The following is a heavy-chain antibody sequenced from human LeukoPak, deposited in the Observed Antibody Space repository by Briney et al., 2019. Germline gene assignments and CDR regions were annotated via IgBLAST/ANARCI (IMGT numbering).Heavy chain of an antibody. Sequence: GGSLRLSCAPSGFTFSRHGMHWVRQAPGRGLEWVAIISNDGSRKYYAHSVEGRFTISRDNSKNTLYLQMDSLRAEDTAVYYCARDRAWDYFDYWGQGTLVTVSS. V-gene: IGHV3-30*03. J-gene: IGHJ4*02. D-gene: IGHD3-16*01. CDR1: GFTFSRHG. CDR2: ISNDGSRK. CDR3: ARDRAWDYFDY.